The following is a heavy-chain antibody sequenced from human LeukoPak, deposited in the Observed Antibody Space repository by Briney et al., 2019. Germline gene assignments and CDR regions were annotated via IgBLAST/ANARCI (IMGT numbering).Heavy chain of an antibody. V-gene: IGHV5-51*01. Sequence: GESLKISCQVSGYSLTNNWIGWVRQVPGKGLEWMGLIYPGDSDTRYSPSFQGQVTISADNSISTAYLQWSSLKASDTAMYYCARSTDSSGYYDLWDYWGQGTLVTVSS. CDR1: GYSLTNNW. J-gene: IGHJ4*02. CDR2: IYPGDSDT. D-gene: IGHD3-22*01. CDR3: ARSTDSSGYYDLWDY.